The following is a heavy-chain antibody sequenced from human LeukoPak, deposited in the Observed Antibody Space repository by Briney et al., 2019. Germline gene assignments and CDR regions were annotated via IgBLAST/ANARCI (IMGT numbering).Heavy chain of an antibody. CDR3: ARVGYDWNLFDC. V-gene: IGHV3-48*03. CDR1: GFTFSNYE. D-gene: IGHD1-20*01. J-gene: IGHJ4*02. CDR2: IGSSGRAI. Sequence: GGSLRLSCAASGFTFSNYEMNWVRQAPGKGLEWVSYIGSSGRAIYYADSVRGRFTISRDNAKSSLYLQMDSLRAEDTAVYYCARVGYDWNLFDCWGQGTLVTVSS.